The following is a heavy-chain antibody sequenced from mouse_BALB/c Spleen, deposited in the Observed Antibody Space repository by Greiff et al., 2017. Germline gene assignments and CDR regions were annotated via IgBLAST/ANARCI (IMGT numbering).Heavy chain of an antibody. V-gene: IGHV2-9*02. CDR2: IWAGGST. Sequence: QVQLKQSGPGLVAPSQSLSITCTVSGFSLTSYGVHWVRQPPGKGLEWLGVIWAGGSTNYNSALMSRLSISKDNSKSQVFLKMNSLQTYDTAMYYCAREKGLGTFDYWGQGTTLTVSS. J-gene: IGHJ2*01. CDR1: GFSLTSYG. D-gene: IGHD4-1*01. CDR3: AREKGLGTFDY.